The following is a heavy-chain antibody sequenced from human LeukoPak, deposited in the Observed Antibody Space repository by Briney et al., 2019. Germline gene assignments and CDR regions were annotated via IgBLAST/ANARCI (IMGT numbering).Heavy chain of an antibody. J-gene: IGHJ6*02. CDR3: ARAHTGDFSYYYCGMDV. D-gene: IGHD7-27*01. CDR2: ISYDGSNK. CDR1: GFTFSSYA. Sequence: PGGSLRLSCAASGFTFSSYAMHWVRQAPGKGLEWVAVISYDGSNKYYADSVKGRFTISRDNSKNTLYLQMNSLRAEDTAVYYCARAHTGDFSYYYCGMDVWGQGTTVTVSS. V-gene: IGHV3-30-3*01.